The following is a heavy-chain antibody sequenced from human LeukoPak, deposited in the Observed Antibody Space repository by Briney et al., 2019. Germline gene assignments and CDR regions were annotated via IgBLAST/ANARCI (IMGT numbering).Heavy chain of an antibody. Sequence: GGSLRLSCAPSRFTLRSYSMHWVCPAPGKGLEWVALIWYDVGNKNYADSVKGRFTISRDKSKNTLYLQMNSLRAEDTAVYYCAGFHNTDIDYWGQGTLVTVSS. CDR3: AGFHNTDIDY. J-gene: IGHJ4*02. CDR2: IWYDVGNK. CDR1: RFTLRSYS. V-gene: IGHV3-33*01. D-gene: IGHD5-18*01.